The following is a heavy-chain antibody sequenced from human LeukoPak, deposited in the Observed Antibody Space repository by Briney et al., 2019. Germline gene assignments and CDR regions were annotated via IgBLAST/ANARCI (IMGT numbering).Heavy chain of an antibody. Sequence: ASVKVSCKASGYTFNDFAINWVRQAPGQGLEWMGWISGFNGNTKYPQNLQGRVTMTIDTSTSTAYMEVKNLRSDDTAVYYCARDHGGYSPYWGQGTLVTVSP. J-gene: IGHJ4*02. V-gene: IGHV1-18*04. CDR1: GYTFNDFA. CDR3: ARDHGGYSPY. CDR2: ISGFNGNT. D-gene: IGHD3-22*01.